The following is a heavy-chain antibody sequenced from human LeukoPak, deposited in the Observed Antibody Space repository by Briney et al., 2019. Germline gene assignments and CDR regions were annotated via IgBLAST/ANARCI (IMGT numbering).Heavy chain of an antibody. J-gene: IGHJ4*02. CDR1: GFTFDDYG. D-gene: IGHD3-10*01. Sequence: GGSLRLSCAASGFTFDDYGMSWVRQAPGKGLEWVSGINWNGGSTGYADSVKGRFTISRDNAKNSLYLQMNSLRAEDTALYYCARDFTYYYGSGSGYWGQGTLVTVSS. CDR2: INWNGGST. CDR3: ARDFTYYYGSGSGY. V-gene: IGHV3-20*04.